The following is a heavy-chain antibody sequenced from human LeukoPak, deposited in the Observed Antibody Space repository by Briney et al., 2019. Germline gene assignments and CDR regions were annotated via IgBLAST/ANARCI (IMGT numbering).Heavy chain of an antibody. D-gene: IGHD4-11*01. Sequence: SETLSLTCTVSRGSISSSSYYWGWIRQPPGKRLEWIGSFYYIGGTYYNPSLEGRVTISANSSKNQFSLKLTSVTAADTTLYYCARILTTFASWGQGTLVTVSS. CDR1: RGSISSSSYY. J-gene: IGHJ4*02. CDR3: ARILTTFAS. CDR2: FYYIGGT. V-gene: IGHV4-39*01.